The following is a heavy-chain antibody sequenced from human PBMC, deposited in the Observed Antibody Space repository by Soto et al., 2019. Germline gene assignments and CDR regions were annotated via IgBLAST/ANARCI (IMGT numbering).Heavy chain of an antibody. V-gene: IGHV1-46*01. D-gene: IGHD3-9*01. J-gene: IGHJ4*02. CDR1: GYTFTSDY. CDR3: ATGPELRYFDWFPPGFDY. Sequence: ASVKVSCKASGYTFTSDYMHWVRQAPGQGLEWMGIINPSGGSTSYAQKFQGRVTMTRDTSTSTVYMELSSLRSEDTAVYYCATGPELRYFDWFPPGFDYWGQGTLVTDSS. CDR2: INPSGGST.